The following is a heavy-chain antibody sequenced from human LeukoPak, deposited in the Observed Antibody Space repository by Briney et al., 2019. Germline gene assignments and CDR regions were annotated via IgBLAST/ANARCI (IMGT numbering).Heavy chain of an antibody. V-gene: IGHV5-10-1*01. CDR1: GYSFISYW. Sequence: GESLMIFCKGSGYSFISYWISWLRQQPGRSLQWMVGVVPSDSYTNYSPSFQGHVTISADKSISTTYLQWSSLKASDTAMYYCARYYDILTGLVDHNWFDPWGQGTLVTVSS. CDR2: VVPSDSYT. D-gene: IGHD3-9*01. J-gene: IGHJ5*02. CDR3: ARYYDILTGLVDHNWFDP.